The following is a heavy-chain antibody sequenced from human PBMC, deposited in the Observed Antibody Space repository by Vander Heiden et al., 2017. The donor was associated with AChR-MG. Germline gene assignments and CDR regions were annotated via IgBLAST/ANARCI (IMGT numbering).Heavy chain of an antibody. CDR2: IRQDGSEE. Sequence: EVQLVESGGGLVQPGGSLRPSCAASGFPFSSYWMSWVRQAPGKGLEWVANIRQDGSEEYYVDSVKGRFTISRDNAKNSLHLQMNSLRAEDTAVYYCARLRGPLDTAMVEYYFDYWGQGTLVTVSS. CDR1: GFPFSSYW. V-gene: IGHV3-7*03. J-gene: IGHJ4*02. CDR3: ARLRGPLDTAMVEYYFDY. D-gene: IGHD5-18*01.